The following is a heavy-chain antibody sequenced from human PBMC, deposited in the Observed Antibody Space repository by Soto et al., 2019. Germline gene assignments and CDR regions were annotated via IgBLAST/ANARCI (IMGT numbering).Heavy chain of an antibody. D-gene: IGHD3-22*01. CDR3: ASDNYYDRSGPFDY. CDR1: GFTFSSYG. V-gene: IGHV3-33*01. J-gene: IGHJ4*02. Sequence: QGQLVESGGGVVQPGRSLRLSCAASGFTFSSYGMHWVRQAPGKGLEWVAVIWYDGSNKYYADSVKGRFSNSRDNSKNTLYLQMNSLRAEDTAVYYCASDNYYDRSGPFDYWGQGTLVTVSS. CDR2: IWYDGSNK.